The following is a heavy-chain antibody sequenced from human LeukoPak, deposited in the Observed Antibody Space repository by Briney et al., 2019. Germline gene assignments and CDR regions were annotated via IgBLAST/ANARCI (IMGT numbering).Heavy chain of an antibody. Sequence: ASVKVSCKASGYTFTGYYMHWVQQAPGQGLEWMGWINPNSGGTNYAQKFQGRVTMTRDTSISTAYMELSRLRSDDTAVYYCARNYYDSSGTPFGYWGQGTLVTVSS. J-gene: IGHJ4*02. V-gene: IGHV1-2*02. CDR2: INPNSGGT. CDR1: GYTFTGYY. D-gene: IGHD3-22*01. CDR3: ARNYYDSSGTPFGY.